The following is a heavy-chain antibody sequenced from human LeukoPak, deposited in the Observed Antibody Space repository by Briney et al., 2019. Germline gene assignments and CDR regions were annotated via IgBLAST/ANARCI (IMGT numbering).Heavy chain of an antibody. CDR1: GGSISSSDYY. CDR3: ARLIRTTGNYHFDY. CDR2: INYSADT. V-gene: IGHV4-39*07. Sequence: PSETLSLTCTVSGGSISSSDYYWGWIRQPPGKGLEWIGIINYSADTHDNPSLKSRLTLSADTSRNQSSLRLRSITAADTAVYYCARLIRTTGNYHFDYWGQGTLVTVSS. J-gene: IGHJ4*02. D-gene: IGHD3-16*01.